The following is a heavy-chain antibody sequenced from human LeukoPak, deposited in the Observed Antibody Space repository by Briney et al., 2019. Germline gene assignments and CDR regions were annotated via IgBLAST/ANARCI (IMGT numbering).Heavy chain of an antibody. CDR3: AREAARRGSTFGY. J-gene: IGHJ4*02. D-gene: IGHD6-6*01. Sequence: KISCKGSGYSFTSYWIGWVRQAPGQGLEWMGRIIPILGIANYAQKFQGRVTITADKSTSTAYMELSSLRSEDTAVYYCAREAARRGSTFGYWGQGTLVTVSS. CDR2: IIPILGIA. V-gene: IGHV1-69*04. CDR1: GYSFTSYW.